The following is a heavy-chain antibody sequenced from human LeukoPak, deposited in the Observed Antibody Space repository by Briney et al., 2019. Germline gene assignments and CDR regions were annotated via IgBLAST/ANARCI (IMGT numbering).Heavy chain of an antibody. Sequence: ASVKVSSKASGGTFSSYAISWVRQAPGQGLEWMGGIIPIFGTANYAQKFQGRVTITADKSTSTAYMELSSLRSEDTAVYYCARSPDYTAFDIWGQGTMVTVSS. V-gene: IGHV1-69*06. J-gene: IGHJ3*02. CDR3: ARSPDYTAFDI. CDR1: GGTFSSYA. D-gene: IGHD3-3*01. CDR2: IIPIFGTA.